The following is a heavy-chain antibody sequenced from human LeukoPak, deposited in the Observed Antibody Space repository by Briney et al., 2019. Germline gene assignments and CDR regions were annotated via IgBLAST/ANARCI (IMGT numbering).Heavy chain of an antibody. CDR3: ARGARGYSGYGTDY. V-gene: IGHV1-8*01. Sequence: GASVKVSCKASGYTFTSYDIDWVRQATGQGLEGMGWMNPNSGNTGYAQKFQARDTMTRTTSISTAYMELSSLRSEDTAVYYCARGARGYSGYGTDYWGQGTLGTVSS. CDR2: MNPNSGNT. J-gene: IGHJ4*02. CDR1: GYTFTSYD. D-gene: IGHD5-12*01.